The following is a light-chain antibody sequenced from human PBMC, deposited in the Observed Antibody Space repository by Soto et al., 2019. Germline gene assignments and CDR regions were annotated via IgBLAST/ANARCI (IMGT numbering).Light chain of an antibody. J-gene: IGKJ2*01. V-gene: IGKV1-39*01. CDR3: QQYYTTPT. CDR1: QSISIY. CDR2: TAS. Sequence: DIQMTQSPSSLSASVGDRVTITCRASQSISIYLNWYQQKPGKAPNLLIYTASSLQSGVPSRFSGSGSGTDFTLTISSPQPEDFATYSWQQYYTTPTFGQGTKLEIK.